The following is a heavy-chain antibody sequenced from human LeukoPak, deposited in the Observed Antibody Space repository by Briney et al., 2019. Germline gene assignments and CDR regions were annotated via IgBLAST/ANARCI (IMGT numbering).Heavy chain of an antibody. D-gene: IGHD6-13*01. V-gene: IGHV3-7*03. J-gene: IGHJ3*02. CDR2: IKQDGSEK. CDR3: AKDLEMYSSSWHDDAFDI. CDR1: GFTFGSHW. Sequence: GGSLRLSCAASGFTFGSHWTSRVRQAPGKGLEWVASIKQDGSEKYHVDSVNGRFTISRDNSKNTLYLQMNSLRAEDTAVYYCAKDLEMYSSSWHDDAFDIWGQGTMVTVSS.